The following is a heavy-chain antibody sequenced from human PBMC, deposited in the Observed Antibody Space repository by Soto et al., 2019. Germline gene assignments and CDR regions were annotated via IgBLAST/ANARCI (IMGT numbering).Heavy chain of an antibody. Sequence: QVQLVQSGAEVNKPGASVKVSCKASGYTFTSYVISWVRQAPGQGLEWMGWISADNGNTNYAQKLQGRVTMTTDPSTSTAYMELRSLRSDDTAVYYCARESLSGYESPYFDYWGQGTLVTVSS. CDR1: GYTFTSYV. CDR2: ISADNGNT. CDR3: ARESLSGYESPYFDY. D-gene: IGHD5-12*01. V-gene: IGHV1-18*04. J-gene: IGHJ4*02.